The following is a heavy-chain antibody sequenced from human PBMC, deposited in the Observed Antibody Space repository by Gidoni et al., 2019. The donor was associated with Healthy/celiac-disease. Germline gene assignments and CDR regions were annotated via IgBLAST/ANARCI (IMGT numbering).Heavy chain of an antibody. V-gene: IGHV4-39*01. CDR1: GGSISSSSYH. Sequence: QLQLQESGPGLVKPSETLPLTRTVSGGSISSSSYHWGWIRQPPGKGLEWIGRIYSSGSTYYNPSLKSRVTISVDTSKNQFSLKLSSVTAADTAVYYCARLPLWFGELWADYWGQGTLVTVSS. J-gene: IGHJ4*02. CDR3: ARLPLWFGELWADY. D-gene: IGHD3-10*01. CDR2: IYSSGST.